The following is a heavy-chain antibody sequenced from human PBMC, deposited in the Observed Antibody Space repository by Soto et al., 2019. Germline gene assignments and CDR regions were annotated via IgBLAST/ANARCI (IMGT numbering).Heavy chain of an antibody. Sequence: PGGSLILSCAASGFTFSSHAIHWVRQAPGEGLEWVAIVSFEGKNKYYADSVMGRFIISRDNSKNTVYLQINSLRPEDTAVYYCARDIDYYFDYWGQGTLVTVSS. CDR1: GFTFSSHA. CDR3: ARDIDYYFDY. CDR2: VSFEGKNK. J-gene: IGHJ4*02. D-gene: IGHD1-26*01. V-gene: IGHV3-30*04.